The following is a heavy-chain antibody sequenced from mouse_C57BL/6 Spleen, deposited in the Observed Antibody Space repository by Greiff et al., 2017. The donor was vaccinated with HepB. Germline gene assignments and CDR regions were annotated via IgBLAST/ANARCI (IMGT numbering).Heavy chain of an antibody. V-gene: IGHV1-82*01. J-gene: IGHJ3*01. D-gene: IGHD2-3*01. CDR2: IYPGDGDT. Sequence: VQVVESGPELVKPGASVKISCKASGYAFSSSWMNWVKQRPGKGLEWIGRIYPGDGDTNYNGKFKGKATLTADKSSSTAYMQLSSLTSEDSAVYFCAREEIYDGFFFAYWGQGTLVTVSA. CDR1: GYAFSSSW. CDR3: AREEIYDGFFFAY.